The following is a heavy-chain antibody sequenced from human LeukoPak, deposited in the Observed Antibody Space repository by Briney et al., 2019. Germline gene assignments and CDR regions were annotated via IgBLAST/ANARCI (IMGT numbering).Heavy chain of an antibody. V-gene: IGHV3-7*03. CDR1: GFTFSSYW. CDR2: IKQDGSEK. D-gene: IGHD6-6*01. CDR3: AREGIAARQSRAFDI. Sequence: GGSLRLSCAASGFTFSSYWMSWVRQAPGKGLEWVANIKQDGSEKYYVDSVKGRFTISRDNSKNTLYLQMNSLRAEDTAVYYCAREGIAARQSRAFDIWGQGTMVTVSS. J-gene: IGHJ3*02.